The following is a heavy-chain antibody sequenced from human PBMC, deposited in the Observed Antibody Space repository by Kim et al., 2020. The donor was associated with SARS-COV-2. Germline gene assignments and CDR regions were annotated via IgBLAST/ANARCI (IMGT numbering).Heavy chain of an antibody. Sequence: ASVKVSCKASGYTFTSYAMNWVRQAPGQGLEWMGWINTNTGNPTYAQGFTGRFVFSLDTSVSTAYLQINSLKAEDTAVYYCARVVGDYGSGSYYPRDFDYWGQGTLVTVSS. V-gene: IGHV7-4-1*02. CDR3: ARVVGDYGSGSYYPRDFDY. J-gene: IGHJ4*02. CDR1: GYTFTSYA. CDR2: INTNTGNP. D-gene: IGHD3-10*01.